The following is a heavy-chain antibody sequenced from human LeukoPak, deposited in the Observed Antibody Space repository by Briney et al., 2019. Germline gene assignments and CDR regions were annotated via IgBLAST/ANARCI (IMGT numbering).Heavy chain of an antibody. V-gene: IGHV3-48*04. Sequence: GSLRLSCAASGFTFSSYSMNWVRQAPGKGLEWVSYISSSSSTIYYADSVKGRFTISRDNAKNSLYLQMNSLRAEDTAVYYCATYYDFWSGYYPYYYMDVWGKGTTVTVSS. CDR1: GFTFSSYS. J-gene: IGHJ6*03. CDR3: ATYYDFWSGYYPYYYMDV. CDR2: ISSSSSTI. D-gene: IGHD3-3*01.